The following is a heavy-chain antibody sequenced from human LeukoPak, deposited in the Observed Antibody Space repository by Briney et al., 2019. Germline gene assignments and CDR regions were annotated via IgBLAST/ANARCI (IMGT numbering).Heavy chain of an antibody. Sequence: ASVKVSCKASGGTFSSYAISWVRQAPRQGLEWMGGIIPIFGTANYAQKFQGRVTITADKSTSTAYMELRSLRSDDTAVYYCARLPDYFGSGSYSYWGQGTLVTVSS. V-gene: IGHV1-69*06. J-gene: IGHJ4*02. CDR1: GGTFSSYA. CDR3: ARLPDYFGSGSYSY. CDR2: IIPIFGTA. D-gene: IGHD3-10*01.